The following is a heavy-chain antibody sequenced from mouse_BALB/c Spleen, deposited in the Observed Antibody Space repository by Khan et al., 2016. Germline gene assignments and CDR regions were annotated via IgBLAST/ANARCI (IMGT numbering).Heavy chain of an antibody. D-gene: IGHD4-1*01. CDR1: GYTFTNYG. Sequence: QIQLVQSGPELKKPGETVKISCKASGYTFTNYGMNWVKQAPGKGLKWMGWINTYTGEPTYADDFKGRFASSLETSARTAYLQINNLKNEDTATYFCARGTGTGLAYWGQGTLVTVSA. CDR2: INTYTGEP. CDR3: ARGTGTGLAY. J-gene: IGHJ3*01. V-gene: IGHV9-3-1*01.